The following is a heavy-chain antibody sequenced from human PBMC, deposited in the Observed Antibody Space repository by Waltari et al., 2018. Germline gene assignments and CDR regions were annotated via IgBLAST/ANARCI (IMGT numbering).Heavy chain of an antibody. J-gene: IGHJ5*02. V-gene: IGHV1-69*10. CDR3: ARDRAVASYNWFDP. CDR1: GGTFSSYA. Sequence: QVQLVQSGAEVKKPGSSVKVSCKASGGTFSSYAISWVRQAPGQGLEWMGGLIPTRGKANSAKKFQGRVTITADKSPSTAYMELSSVRSEDTAVYYCARDRAVASYNWFDPWGQGTLVTVSS. CDR2: LIPTRGKA. D-gene: IGHD6-19*01.